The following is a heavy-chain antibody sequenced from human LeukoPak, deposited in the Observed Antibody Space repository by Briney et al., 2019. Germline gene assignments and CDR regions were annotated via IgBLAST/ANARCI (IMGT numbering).Heavy chain of an antibody. D-gene: IGHD6-13*01. CDR1: GFTFSDYY. Sequence: GGSLRLSCAAPGFTFSDYYMSWIRQAPGKGLEWVSYISSSGSTIYYADSVKGRFTISRDNAKTSLYLQMNSLRAEDTAVYYCARRMPYSSSWDDAFDIWGQGTMVTVSS. CDR3: ARRMPYSSSWDDAFDI. J-gene: IGHJ3*02. CDR2: ISSSGSTI. V-gene: IGHV3-11*01.